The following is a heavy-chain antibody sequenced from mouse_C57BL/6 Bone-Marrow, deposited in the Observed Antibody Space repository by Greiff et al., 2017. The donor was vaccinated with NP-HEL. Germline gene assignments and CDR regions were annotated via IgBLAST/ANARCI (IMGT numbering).Heavy chain of an antibody. Sequence: EVQLVESGGGLVKPGGSLKLSCAASGFTFSDYGMHWVRQAPEKGLEWVAYISSGSSTIYYADTVKGRFTISRDNAKNTLFLQMTSLRSEDTAMYYCARDSSGYLAYWGQGTLVTVSA. D-gene: IGHD3-2*02. V-gene: IGHV5-17*01. CDR1: GFTFSDYG. J-gene: IGHJ3*01. CDR3: ARDSSGYLAY. CDR2: ISSGSSTI.